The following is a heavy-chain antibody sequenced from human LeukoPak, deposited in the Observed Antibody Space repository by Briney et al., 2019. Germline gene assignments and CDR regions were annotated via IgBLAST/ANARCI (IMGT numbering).Heavy chain of an antibody. CDR1: GFSFSNYK. CDR3: ARDGLGVATDFDY. Sequence: GGSLRLSCAASGFSFSNYKMNWVRQAPGKGLEWVSHISSSSSTIYYADSVRGRFTISRDNAKNSLYLQMHSLRAEDTAVYYCARDGLGVATDFDYWGQGTLVTVSS. J-gene: IGHJ4*02. D-gene: IGHD5-12*01. V-gene: IGHV3-48*01. CDR2: ISSSSSTI.